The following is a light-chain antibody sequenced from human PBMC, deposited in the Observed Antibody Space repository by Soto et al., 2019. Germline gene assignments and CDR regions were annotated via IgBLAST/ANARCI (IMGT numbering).Light chain of an antibody. CDR1: QSISSW. CDR3: QHYNSYSEA. V-gene: IGKV1-5*01. J-gene: IGKJ1*01. CDR2: DAS. Sequence: DIQMTQSPSTLSASVGDRVTITCRASQSISSWLAWYQQKPGKAPKLLIYDASSLESGVPSRFSGSGSGTEFTPTISSLQPDDFATYYCQHYNSYSEALGQGTKV.